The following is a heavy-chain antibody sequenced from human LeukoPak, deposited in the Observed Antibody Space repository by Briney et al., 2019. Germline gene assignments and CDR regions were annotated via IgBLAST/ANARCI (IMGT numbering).Heavy chain of an antibody. CDR1: GGSFSGYY. D-gene: IGHD3-3*01. V-gene: IGHV4-34*01. CDR3: ARVISPLDFWSGYAPYFFDY. J-gene: IGHJ4*02. Sequence: SETLSLTCAVYGGSFSGYYWSWIRQPPGKGLEWIGEINHSGSTNYNPSLKSRVTISVNTSKNQFSLKLSSVTAADTAVYYCARVISPLDFWSGYAPYFFDYWGQGTLVTVSS. CDR2: INHSGST.